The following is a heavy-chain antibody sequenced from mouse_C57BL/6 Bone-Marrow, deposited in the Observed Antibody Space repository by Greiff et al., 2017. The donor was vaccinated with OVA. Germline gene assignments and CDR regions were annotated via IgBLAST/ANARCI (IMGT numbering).Heavy chain of an antibody. D-gene: IGHD2-1*01. Sequence: VQLQQSGPELVKPGASVKISCKASGYTFTDYYINWVKQRPGQGLEWIGWIFPGSGSTYYNEKFKGKATLTVDKSSSTAYMLLSSLTSEDSAVYFCARPVLYYGNYESFDYWGQGTTLTVSS. CDR2: IFPGSGST. V-gene: IGHV1-75*01. CDR1: GYTFTDYY. J-gene: IGHJ2*01. CDR3: ARPVLYYGNYESFDY.